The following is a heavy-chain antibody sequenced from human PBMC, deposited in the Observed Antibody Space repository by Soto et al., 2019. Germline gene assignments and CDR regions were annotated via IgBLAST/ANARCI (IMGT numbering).Heavy chain of an antibody. CDR1: GFTFSTST. J-gene: IGHJ5*02. Sequence: EVQLLESGGGLVQPGGSLTLSCAASGFTFSTSTMSWVRQAPGKGLEWVSSISISGDRTDYADSVKGRFTISRDNSRTTLYLQLNSLRAEDTAVYYCAKESGFPGSTKGFDPWGQGALVTVSS. D-gene: IGHD3-10*01. V-gene: IGHV3-23*01. CDR3: AKESGFPGSTKGFDP. CDR2: ISISGDRT.